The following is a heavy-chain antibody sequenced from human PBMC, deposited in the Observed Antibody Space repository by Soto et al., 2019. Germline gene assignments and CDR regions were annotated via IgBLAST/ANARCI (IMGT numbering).Heavy chain of an antibody. CDR2: IYYSGST. J-gene: IGHJ6*02. Sequence: TLSLTCTVSGGCISSGGYYWSWIRQHPGKGLEWIGYIYYSGSTYYNPSLKSRVTISVDTSKKQFSLKLSSVTAADTAVYYCARWACSSTSCYYYGMDVWGQGTTVTASS. CDR1: GGCISSGGYY. D-gene: IGHD2-2*01. V-gene: IGHV4-31*03. CDR3: ARWACSSTSCYYYGMDV.